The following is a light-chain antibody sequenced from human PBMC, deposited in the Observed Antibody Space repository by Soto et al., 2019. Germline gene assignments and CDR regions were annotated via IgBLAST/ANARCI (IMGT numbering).Light chain of an antibody. CDR1: QSVGSN. CDR3: QQYDKWPPYT. CDR2: GAS. Sequence: EIVMTQSPATLSLSPGERATLSCRASQSVGSNLVWYQQKPGRAPRLLIYGASTRATGVPARFGGSGSGTEFTLTISGLQSEDFAVYYCQQYDKWPPYTFGQGTKVEIK. V-gene: IGKV3-15*01. J-gene: IGKJ1*01.